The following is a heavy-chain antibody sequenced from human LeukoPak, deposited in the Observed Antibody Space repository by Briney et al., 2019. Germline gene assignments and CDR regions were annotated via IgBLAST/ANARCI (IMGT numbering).Heavy chain of an antibody. J-gene: IGHJ4*02. CDR3: ARNSGDFWSAFDY. D-gene: IGHD3-3*01. Sequence: TGGSLRLSCAASGFTVSSSYMAWVRQAPGKGLEWVSILYGDGSTYYADSVKGRFTISRDNSKNMLYLQMNSLRAEDTAVYYCARNSGDFWSAFDYWGQGPWSPSPQ. V-gene: IGHV3-53*01. CDR1: GFTVSSSY. CDR2: LYGDGST.